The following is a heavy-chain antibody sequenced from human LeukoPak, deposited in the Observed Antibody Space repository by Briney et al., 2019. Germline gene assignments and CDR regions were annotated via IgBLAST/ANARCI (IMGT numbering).Heavy chain of an antibody. CDR1: GGSISSYY. CDR3: ERASMGAISIAVDI. D-gene: IGHD1-26*01. Sequence: SETLSLTCTVSGGSISSYYWSWVRQPPGKGLEWVGYIYYSGSTNYNPSLKSRVTISVDTSKNQFSLKLSSMTAPDTAVYSSERASMGAISIAVDIWGQGTIGTVSS. CDR2: IYYSGST. V-gene: IGHV4-59*01. J-gene: IGHJ3*02.